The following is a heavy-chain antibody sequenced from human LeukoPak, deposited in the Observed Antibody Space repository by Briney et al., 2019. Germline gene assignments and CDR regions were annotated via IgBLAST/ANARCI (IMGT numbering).Heavy chain of an antibody. J-gene: IGHJ3*02. D-gene: IGHD6-13*01. CDR2: IYYSGST. V-gene: IGHV4-59*01. CDR1: GGSISTCY. Sequence: SETLSLTCTVSGGSISTCYWSWIRQPPGKGLEWIGCIYYSGSTNYNPSFKSRATISVGTSKNQFSLKLSSVTAADTAVYSCARGLGAAGNWDAFAIWGQGTMVTVSS. CDR3: ARGLGAAGNWDAFAI.